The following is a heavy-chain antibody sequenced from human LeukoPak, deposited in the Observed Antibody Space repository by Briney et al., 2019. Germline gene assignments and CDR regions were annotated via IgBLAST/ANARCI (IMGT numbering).Heavy chain of an antibody. D-gene: IGHD1-1*01. Sequence: SVKVSCKASGGTFSSYAISWVRQAPGQGLEWMGRIIPIFGIANYAQKFQGRVTITADKSTSTAYMELSSLRSDDTAVYYCARDGGTPPFHANWFDPWGQGTLVTVSS. CDR3: ARDGGTPPFHANWFDP. V-gene: IGHV1-69*04. CDR2: IIPIFGIA. CDR1: GGTFSSYA. J-gene: IGHJ5*02.